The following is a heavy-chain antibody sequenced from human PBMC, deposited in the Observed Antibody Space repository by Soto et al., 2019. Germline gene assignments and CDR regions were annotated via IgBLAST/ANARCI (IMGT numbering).Heavy chain of an antibody. CDR1: GGAFNNYI. D-gene: IGHD1-26*01. Sequence: QVQLVQSGAEVKKPGSSVKVSCKASGGAFNNYIFDWVRQAPGQGLEWMGGIIPMFGTPKYAQTFQDRITISADVSTATAYMELTSLRFDDKAIYYCARGRDQPPVGLYFDSWGEGTRVTVSS. CDR2: IIPMFGTP. CDR3: ARGRDQPPVGLYFDS. V-gene: IGHV1-69*01. J-gene: IGHJ4*02.